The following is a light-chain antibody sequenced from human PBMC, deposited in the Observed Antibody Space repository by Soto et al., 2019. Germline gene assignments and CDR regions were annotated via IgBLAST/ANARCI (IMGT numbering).Light chain of an antibody. Sequence: QSALTQPPSASGSPGQSVTISCTGTSSDVGGYNYFSWYQQHPGKAPKLMIYEVSKRPSGVPDRFSGSKSGNTTSLTVSGLQAEDEADYYCSSYAGSNKVVGGGTKLTVL. CDR1: SSDVGGYNY. CDR3: SSYAGSNKV. J-gene: IGLJ2*01. V-gene: IGLV2-8*01. CDR2: EVS.